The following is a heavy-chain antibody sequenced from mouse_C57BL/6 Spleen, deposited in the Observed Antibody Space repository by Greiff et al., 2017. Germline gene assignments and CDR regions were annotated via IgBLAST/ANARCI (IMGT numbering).Heavy chain of an antibody. Sequence: EVMLVEPGGGLVKPGGSLKLSCAASGFTFSDYGMHWVRQAPEQGLEWVAYISSGSSTIYYADTVKGRFTIARDNAKNTLFLQMTSLRSEDTAIYDCARTYYSNPWYGYWGQGTLVTVAA. CDR1: GFTFSDYG. V-gene: IGHV5-17*01. CDR3: ARTYYSNPWYGY. D-gene: IGHD2-5*01. J-gene: IGHJ3*01. CDR2: ISSGSSTI.